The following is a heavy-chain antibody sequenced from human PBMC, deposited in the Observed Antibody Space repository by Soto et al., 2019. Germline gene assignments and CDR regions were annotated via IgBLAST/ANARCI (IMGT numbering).Heavy chain of an antibody. D-gene: IGHD2-15*01. CDR1: GGTFSTHA. CDR2: IIPNSGPI. CDR3: ARGYCSGGNCYSGMDV. J-gene: IGHJ6*02. Sequence: ASVKVSCQASGGTFSTHAIIWVRQAPGQGLAWMGGIIPNSGPIYLAQKFPDRVILSADDLGITANMELSGPGSDDTAVYYCARGYCSGGNCYSGMDVWGQGTTVTVSS. V-gene: IGHV1-69*13.